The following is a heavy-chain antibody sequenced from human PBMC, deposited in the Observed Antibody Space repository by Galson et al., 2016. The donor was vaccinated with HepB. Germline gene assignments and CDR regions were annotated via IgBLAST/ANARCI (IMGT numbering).Heavy chain of an antibody. CDR1: GFTFSSFA. J-gene: IGHJ6*02. CDR2: LSGSADKS. V-gene: IGHV3-23*01. Sequence: SLRLSCAASGFTFSSFAMPWVRQAPGKGLEWVSSLSGSADKSFYADSLQGRFTISRDNFNNTVFLQMNSLRAEDTAVYYCARRPFPVAAGYYHGMDVWGQGTTVIVSS. CDR3: ARRPFPVAAGYYHGMDV. D-gene: IGHD4-23*01.